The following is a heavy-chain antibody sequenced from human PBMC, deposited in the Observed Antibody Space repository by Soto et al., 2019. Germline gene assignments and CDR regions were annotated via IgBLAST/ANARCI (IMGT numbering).Heavy chain of an antibody. D-gene: IGHD2-8*02. CDR3: ARGAEVGIELAAFDQ. V-gene: IGHV1-2*04. CDR1: GYTFSDYY. J-gene: IGHJ4*02. Sequence: QVHLVQSGAEVKRAGASVTVSCKASGYTFSDYYIHWVRQAPGQGLQWMGCINPKSGDRRYAQMFRGWVFITRDTSISTAYMEVSGLKSDDTAGYFCARGAEVGIELAAFDQWGQGTLVTVSA. CDR2: INPKSGDR.